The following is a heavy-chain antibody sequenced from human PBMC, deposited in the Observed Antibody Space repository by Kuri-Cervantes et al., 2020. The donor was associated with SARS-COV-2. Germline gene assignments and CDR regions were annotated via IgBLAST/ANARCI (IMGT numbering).Heavy chain of an antibody. CDR1: GYTFTSYG. Sequence: GESLKISCKASGYTFTSYGISWVRQAPGQGLEWMGWISAYNGNTNYAQKLQGRVTMTTDTSTSTAYMELRSLRSDDTAVYYCARSPGSIVVVTAPDYWGQGTLVTVSS. CDR3: ARSPGSIVVVTAPDY. V-gene: IGHV1-18*04. J-gene: IGHJ4*02. CDR2: ISAYNGNT. D-gene: IGHD2-21*02.